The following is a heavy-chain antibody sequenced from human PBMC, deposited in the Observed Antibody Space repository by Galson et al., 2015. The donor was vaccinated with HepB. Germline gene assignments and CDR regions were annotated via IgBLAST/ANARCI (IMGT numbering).Heavy chain of an antibody. Sequence: SLRLSCAASGFTFSSYSMNWVRQAPGKGLEWVSSISSSSSYIYYADSVKGRFTISRDNAKNSLYLQMNSLRAEDTAVYYCAREYCSGGSCRGGYYYYYMDVWGKGTTVTVSS. CDR2: ISSSSSYI. CDR1: GFTFSSYS. CDR3: AREYCSGGSCRGGYYYYYMDV. J-gene: IGHJ6*03. V-gene: IGHV3-21*01. D-gene: IGHD2-15*01.